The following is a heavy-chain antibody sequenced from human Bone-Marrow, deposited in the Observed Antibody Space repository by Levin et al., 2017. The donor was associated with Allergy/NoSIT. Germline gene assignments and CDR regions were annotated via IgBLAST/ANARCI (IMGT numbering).Heavy chain of an antibody. J-gene: IGHJ4*02. CDR3: AKDRSTMVRGLPAD. Sequence: HAGGSLRLSFASSFFPFLSSFLPFFLPSPFKGLEWVAFIAYDGTYKVYGDSVKGRFTVSRDNSKNTLYLQMNSLRAEDTAVYYCAKDRSTMVRGLPADWGQGTLVTVSS. D-gene: IGHD3-10*01. V-gene: IGHV3-30*18. CDR1: FFPFLSSF. CDR2: IAYDGTYK.